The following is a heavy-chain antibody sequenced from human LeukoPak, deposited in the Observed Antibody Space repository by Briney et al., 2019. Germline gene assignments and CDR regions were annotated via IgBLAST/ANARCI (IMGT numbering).Heavy chain of an antibody. D-gene: IGHD2-2*01. Sequence: GESLKISCKGSGYSFTSYWIGWVRQAPGQGLEWMGWINPNSGGTNYAQKFQGRVTLTRDTSISTAYMELSRLRSDDTAVYYCARDLKRYQLPHWGQGTLVTVSS. CDR1: GYSFTSYW. CDR3: ARDLKRYQLPH. J-gene: IGHJ1*01. V-gene: IGHV1-2*02. CDR2: INPNSGGT.